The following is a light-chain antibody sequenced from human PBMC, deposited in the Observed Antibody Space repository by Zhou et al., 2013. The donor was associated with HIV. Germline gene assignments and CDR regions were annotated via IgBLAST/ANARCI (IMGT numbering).Light chain of an antibody. CDR2: DAS. J-gene: IGKJ4*01. CDR3: NHRAT. Sequence: EIVMTQSPATLSVSPGERATLSCRASQSVGSNLAWYHHKPGQAPRLLIFDASNRATGIPGRFSGSGSGTDFTLTITSLEPEDFAVYYCNHRATFGGGTKVEI. V-gene: IGKV3-11*01. CDR1: QSVGSN.